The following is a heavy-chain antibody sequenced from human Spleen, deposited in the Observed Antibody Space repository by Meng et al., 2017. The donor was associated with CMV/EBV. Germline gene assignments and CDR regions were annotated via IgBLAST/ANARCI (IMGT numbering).Heavy chain of an antibody. D-gene: IGHD6-19*01. V-gene: IGHV1-69*05. Sequence: CQCSGDTLRYAGVTWVRQAPGQGLEWMGGTSAIFGTPKYAQNLQGRLMITTDETTNTAYMELSSLKSEDTAIYYCAKERSSGQNWFDPWGRGTLVTVSS. CDR1: GDTLRYAG. J-gene: IGHJ5*02. CDR3: AKERSSGQNWFDP. CDR2: TSAIFGTP.